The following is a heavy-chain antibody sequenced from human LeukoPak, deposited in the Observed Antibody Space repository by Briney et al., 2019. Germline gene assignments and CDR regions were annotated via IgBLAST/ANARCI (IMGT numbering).Heavy chain of an antibody. CDR2: INPNSGGT. J-gene: IGHJ6*02. D-gene: IGHD3-3*01. CDR3: ARGGYDFVYYYYGMDV. Sequence: ASVKVSCKASGYTFTGFYMHWVRQAPGQGLEWMGRINPNSGGTNYAQKFQGRVTMTRDTSISTAYMELSRLRSDDTAVYYCARGGYDFVYYYYGMDVWGQGTTVTVSS. V-gene: IGHV1-2*06. CDR1: GYTFTGFY.